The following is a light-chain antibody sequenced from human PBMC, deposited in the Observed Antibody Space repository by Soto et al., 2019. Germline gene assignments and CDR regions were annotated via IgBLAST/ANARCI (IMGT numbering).Light chain of an antibody. Sequence: DIQMTQSPSTLSASVGDRVIITCRASPSISSWLAWYQQKTGKAPKLLIYKASTLESGVPSRFSGSGSGTDFTLTISSLQPDDFATYYCKQYDTYWTCGQGTKVEIK. V-gene: IGKV1-5*03. CDR3: KQYDTYWT. CDR2: KAS. CDR1: PSISSW. J-gene: IGKJ1*01.